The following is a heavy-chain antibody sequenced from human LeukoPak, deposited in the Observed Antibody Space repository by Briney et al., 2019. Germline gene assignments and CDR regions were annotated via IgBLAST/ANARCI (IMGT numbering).Heavy chain of an antibody. CDR3: ARSRTKVGDYGFVF. CDR2: IYSSGST. V-gene: IGHV4-59*01. Sequence: SETLSLTCSVSGVAISSNFWSWIRQPPGKGLEWMGYIYSSGSTKYNPSLKSRVTISVDTSKNQFSLKLSSVTAADTAVYYRARSRTKVGDYGFVFRVQGNLVTVSS. J-gene: IGHJ4*02. CDR1: GVAISSNF. D-gene: IGHD4-17*01.